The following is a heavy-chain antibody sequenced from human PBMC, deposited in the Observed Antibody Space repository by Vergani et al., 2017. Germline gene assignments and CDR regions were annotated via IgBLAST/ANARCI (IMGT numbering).Heavy chain of an antibody. CDR3: ARGYYYDSSGYYYLDS. CDR1: GGSISSSSYY. CDR2: INHSGST. Sequence: QLQLQESGPGLVKPSETLSLTCTVSGGSISSSSYYWGWIRQPPGKGLEWIGEINHSGSTNYNPSLKSRVTISVDTSKNQFSLKLSSVTAADTAVYYCARGYYYDSSGYYYLDSWGQGTLVTVSS. V-gene: IGHV4-39*07. D-gene: IGHD3-22*01. J-gene: IGHJ4*02.